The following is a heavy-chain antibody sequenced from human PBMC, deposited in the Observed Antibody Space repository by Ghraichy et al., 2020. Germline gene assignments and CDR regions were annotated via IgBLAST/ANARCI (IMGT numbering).Heavy chain of an antibody. CDR2: IIPIFGTA. J-gene: IGHJ6*02. Sequence: SVKVSCKASGGTFSSYAISWVRQAPGQGLEWMGGIIPIFGTANYAQKFQGRVTITADKSTSTAYMELSSLRSEDTAVYYCGCPKAATDVWYYYYGMDVWGQGTTVTVSS. V-gene: IGHV1-69*06. D-gene: IGHD2-15*01. CDR3: GCPKAATDVWYYYYGMDV. CDR1: GGTFSSYA.